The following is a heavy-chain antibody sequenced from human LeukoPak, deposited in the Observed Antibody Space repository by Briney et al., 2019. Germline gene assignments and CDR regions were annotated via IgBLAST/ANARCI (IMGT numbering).Heavy chain of an antibody. CDR1: GGSISGSY. CDR2: MYNSGST. J-gene: IGHJ4*02. Sequence: SETLSLTCTVSGGSISGSYWSWIRQPPGKGLEWIAYMYNSGSTNYNPSLKSRVTISIDTSKNQFSLKLSSLTAADTAIYYCAKGIESYGDYGYWGQGILVTVSS. V-gene: IGHV4-59*01. D-gene: IGHD4-17*01. CDR3: AKGIESYGDYGY.